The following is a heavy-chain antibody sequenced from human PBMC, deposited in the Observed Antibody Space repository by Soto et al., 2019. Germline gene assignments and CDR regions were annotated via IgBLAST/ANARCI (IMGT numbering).Heavy chain of an antibody. D-gene: IGHD1-26*01. Sequence: SVKVSCKASGGTFSSYAISWVRQAPGQGLEWMGGIIPIFGTANYAQKFQGRVTMTTDTSTSTAYMELRSLRSDDTAVYYCARGGHIVGATNDYYYYGMDVWGQGTTVTVSS. J-gene: IGHJ6*02. CDR3: ARGGHIVGATNDYYYYGMDV. CDR2: IIPIFGTA. V-gene: IGHV1-69*05. CDR1: GGTFSSYA.